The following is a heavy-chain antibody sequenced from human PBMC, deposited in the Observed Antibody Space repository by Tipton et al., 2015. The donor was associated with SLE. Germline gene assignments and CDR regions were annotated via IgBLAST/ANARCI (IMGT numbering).Heavy chain of an antibody. D-gene: IGHD2-2*01. J-gene: IGHJ4*02. CDR2: IFYSGST. V-gene: IGHV4-39*01. Sequence: TLSLTCTVSGGSISSSNYYWGWIRQPPGKGLEWIGSIFYSGSTYYNPSLKSRVTISVDTSKNQFSLKLSSVTAADSAVYYCARLSPIVVVPAGGFDYWGQGTRVTVSS. CDR1: GGSISSSNYY. CDR3: ARLSPIVVVPAGGFDY.